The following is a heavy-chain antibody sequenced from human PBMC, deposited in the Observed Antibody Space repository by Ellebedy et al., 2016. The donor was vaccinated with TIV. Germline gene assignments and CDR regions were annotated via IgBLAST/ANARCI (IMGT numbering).Heavy chain of an antibody. CDR2: IYYTGST. CDR1: GGSISSSSYY. V-gene: IGHV4-39*01. D-gene: IGHD3-10*01. Sequence: MPSETLSLTCTVSGGSISSSSYYWGWIRQPPGKGLEWIGSIYYTGSTYYNPSFKSRLTISIDTSKDQFSLKLNSVTAAYTAVYYCTASGSYFFDSWGQGTLVTVSS. J-gene: IGHJ4*02. CDR3: TASGSYFFDS.